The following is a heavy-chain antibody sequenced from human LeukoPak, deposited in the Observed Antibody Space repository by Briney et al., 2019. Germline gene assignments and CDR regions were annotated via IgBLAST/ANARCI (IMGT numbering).Heavy chain of an antibody. CDR2: IIPNTGTT. V-gene: IGHV7-4-1*02. D-gene: IGHD6-13*01. Sequence: ASVKVSCKASGYTFTTYGMTWVRQAPGQGLEWMGGIIPNTGTTNYAQRFQGRFTLTLDTSVSTAYTQISSLKSEDTAVYYCARVQRGSSWAMDYWGQGTLVTVSP. CDR3: ARVQRGSSWAMDY. CDR1: GYTFTTYG. J-gene: IGHJ4*02.